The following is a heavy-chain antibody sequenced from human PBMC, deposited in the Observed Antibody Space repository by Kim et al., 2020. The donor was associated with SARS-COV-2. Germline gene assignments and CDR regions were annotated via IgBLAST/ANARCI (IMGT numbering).Heavy chain of an antibody. CDR2: INHSGST. CDR1: GGSFSGYY. J-gene: IGHJ4*02. CDR3: ASGVLLWFGYDY. D-gene: IGHD3-10*01. V-gene: IGHV4-34*01. Sequence: SQTLSLTCAVYGGSFSGYYWSWIRQPPGKGLEWIGEINHSGSTNYNPSLKSRVTISVDTSKNQFSLKLSSVTAADTAVYYCASGVLLWFGYDYWGQGTLV.